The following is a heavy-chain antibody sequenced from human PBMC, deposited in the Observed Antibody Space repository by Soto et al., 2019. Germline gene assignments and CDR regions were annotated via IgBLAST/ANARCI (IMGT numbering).Heavy chain of an antibody. J-gene: IGHJ6*02. CDR3: ASTYYDFWSGPATAYGMDG. Sequence: SVTLCLTWAFYGWSFSGYYWSWIRKPPGKGLEWIGEINHSGSTNDNPSLKSRVTISVDTSKNQFSLKLSSVTAADTAVYYCASTYYDFWSGPATAYGMDGWGQGNTVTVSS. CDR1: GWSFSGYY. D-gene: IGHD3-3*01. CDR2: INHSGST. V-gene: IGHV4-34*01.